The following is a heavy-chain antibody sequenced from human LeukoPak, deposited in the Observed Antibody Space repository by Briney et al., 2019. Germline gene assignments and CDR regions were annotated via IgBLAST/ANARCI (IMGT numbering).Heavy chain of an antibody. CDR3: AITYYYGSGSYIDY. Sequence: GGSLRLSCAASGFTVSSNNMSWVRQAPGKGLEWVSVIYSGGSTYYADSVKGRFTISRDNSKNTLYLQMNSLRAEDTAVYYCAITYYYGSGSYIDYWGQGTLVTVSS. V-gene: IGHV3-53*01. CDR2: IYSGGST. J-gene: IGHJ4*02. D-gene: IGHD3-10*01. CDR1: GFTVSSNN.